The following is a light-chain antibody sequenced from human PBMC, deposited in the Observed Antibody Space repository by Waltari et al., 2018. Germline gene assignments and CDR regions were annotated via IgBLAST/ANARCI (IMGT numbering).Light chain of an antibody. CDR3: SSYAGTNNVV. CDR2: EVS. V-gene: IGLV2-8*01. Sequence: QSALTQPPSASGSPGQSVTISCTATSSDVGGFNYVSWYQQHPGKAPKLMIYEVSKRPSGVPVRFSGSKSGNTASLTVSGLQAEDEGYYYCSSYAGTNNVVFGGGTKLTVL. J-gene: IGLJ2*01. CDR1: SSDVGGFNY.